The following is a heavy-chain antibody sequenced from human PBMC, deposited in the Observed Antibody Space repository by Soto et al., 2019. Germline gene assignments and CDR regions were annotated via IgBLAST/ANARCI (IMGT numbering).Heavy chain of an antibody. CDR2: ISAYNGNT. Sequence: ASVKVSCKASGYTFTSYGISWVRQAPGQGLEWMGWISAYNGNTNYAQKLQGRVTMTTDTSTSTAYMELRSLRSDDTAVYYCARYRRPAQQLETIYYYYGMDVWGQGTTVTVSS. CDR1: GYTFTSYG. V-gene: IGHV1-18*01. CDR3: ARYRRPAQQLETIYYYYGMDV. J-gene: IGHJ6*02. D-gene: IGHD6-13*01.